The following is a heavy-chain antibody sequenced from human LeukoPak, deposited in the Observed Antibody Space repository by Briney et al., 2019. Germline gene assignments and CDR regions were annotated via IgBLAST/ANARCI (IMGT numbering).Heavy chain of an antibody. CDR2: IYYTGST. D-gene: IGHD2-2*01. CDR3: ARGQVGQDIVVVPSTP. V-gene: IGHV4-30-4*08. Sequence: SQTLSLTCTVSGGSISTGDYYWSWIRPPPGKGLDWFGCIYYTGSTYYNPALKSRVTFSVDTSKKQFSLMTSHVTAADPAVYYCARGQVGQDIVVVPSTPWGQGTLVSVSS. CDR1: GGSISTGDYY. J-gene: IGHJ5*02.